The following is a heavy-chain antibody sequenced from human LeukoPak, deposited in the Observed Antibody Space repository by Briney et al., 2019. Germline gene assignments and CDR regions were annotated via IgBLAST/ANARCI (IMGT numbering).Heavy chain of an antibody. CDR1: GYTFTSYG. D-gene: IGHD3-10*01. Sequence: ASVKVSCKASGYTFTSYGISWVRQMPGKGLEWMGIIYPGDSDTRYSPSFQGQVTISADKSISTAYLQWSSLKASDTAMYYCARLNGSGSPRFYYYYGMDVWGQGTTVTVSS. CDR3: ARLNGSGSPRFYYYYGMDV. J-gene: IGHJ6*02. CDR2: IYPGDSDT. V-gene: IGHV5-51*01.